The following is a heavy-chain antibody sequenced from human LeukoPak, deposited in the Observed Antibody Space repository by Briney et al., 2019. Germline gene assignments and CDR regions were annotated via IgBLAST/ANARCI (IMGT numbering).Heavy chain of an antibody. CDR2: VHPNTGNT. J-gene: IGHJ5*02. CDR3: ARGPRNDP. CDR1: GYPFTTYE. V-gene: IGHV1-8*01. Sequence: ASVKVSCKTSGYPFTTYEINWVRQAAGQGLEWMGWVHPNTGNTAYAQRFQGRVTMTRDTSISTAYMELSSLTSNDTAVYFCARGPRNDPWGQGALVTVSS. D-gene: IGHD1-14*01.